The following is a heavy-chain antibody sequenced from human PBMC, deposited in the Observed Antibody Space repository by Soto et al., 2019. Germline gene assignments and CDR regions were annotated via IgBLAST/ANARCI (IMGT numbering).Heavy chain of an antibody. CDR1: GGSFSKQG. V-gene: IGHV1-69*13. D-gene: IGHD2-2*01. CDR2: IIPMFGRP. J-gene: IGHJ6*02. CDR3: VRGTRDCSTTSCYTPQGSFYYGMEV. Sequence: SVKVSCKASGGSFSKQGISWVRQAPGQGLEWMGGIIPMFGRPNYAQQFRGRVTINADESTRTAHMDLSSLKSDDTAIYYCVRGTRDCSTTSCYTPQGSFYYGMEVWGQGTTVTVSS.